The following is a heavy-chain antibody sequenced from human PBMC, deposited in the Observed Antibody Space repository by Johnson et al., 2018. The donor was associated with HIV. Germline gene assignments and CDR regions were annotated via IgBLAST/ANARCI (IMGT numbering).Heavy chain of an antibody. CDR1: GLTFSDYY. Sequence: QVQLVESGGGLVKPGGSLRLSCAAPGLTFSDYYMTWIRQAPGKGLEWVSYISSSGSTIYYADSVKGRFTISRDNAKNSLYLQMTSLRAEDTAVYFSARAPPAPYGDYGAFDIWGQGTMVTVSS. V-gene: IGHV3-11*04. CDR3: ARAPPAPYGDYGAFDI. J-gene: IGHJ3*02. D-gene: IGHD4-17*01. CDR2: ISSSGSTI.